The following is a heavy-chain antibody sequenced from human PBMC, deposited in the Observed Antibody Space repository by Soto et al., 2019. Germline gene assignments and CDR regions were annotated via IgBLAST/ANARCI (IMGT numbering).Heavy chain of an antibody. Sequence: GASVKVSCKASGFTFTSSAVQWVRQARGQRLEWIGWIVVGSGNTNYAQKFQERVTITRDMSTSTAYMKLSSLRSEDTAVYYCAAAEYSSSSGGTRIYYYYYGMDVWGQGTTVTVSS. D-gene: IGHD6-6*01. CDR3: AAAEYSSSSGGTRIYYYYYGMDV. CDR2: IVVGSGNT. V-gene: IGHV1-58*01. CDR1: GFTFTSSA. J-gene: IGHJ6*02.